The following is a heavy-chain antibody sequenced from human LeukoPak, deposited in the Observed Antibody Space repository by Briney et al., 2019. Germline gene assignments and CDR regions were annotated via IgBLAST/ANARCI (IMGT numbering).Heavy chain of an antibody. Sequence: GRSLRLSCAASGFTFSSYWMSWVRQAPGKGLEWVANIKQDGSEKYYVDSVKGRFTISRDNAKNSLYLQMNSLRAEDTAVYYCARAYDSSGYYYGVFDYWGQEPWSPSPQ. D-gene: IGHD3-22*01. CDR3: ARAYDSSGYYYGVFDY. CDR2: IKQDGSEK. V-gene: IGHV3-7*01. CDR1: GFTFSSYW. J-gene: IGHJ4*01.